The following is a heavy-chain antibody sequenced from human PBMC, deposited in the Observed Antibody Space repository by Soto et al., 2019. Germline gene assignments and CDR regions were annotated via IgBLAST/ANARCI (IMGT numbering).Heavy chain of an antibody. Sequence: SETLSLTCTVSVASISSGDYYCSWIRQPPWKGLEWIGYIYHSGRTYYNPSLKSRVTISVDTSRNQFSLTLSSVAAADTAVYYCARVPVTATSAYYTNWFDPWGQGTLVNVSS. D-gene: IGHD3-22*01. CDR1: VASISSGDYY. CDR3: ARVPVTATSAYYTNWFDP. CDR2: IYHSGRT. J-gene: IGHJ5*02. V-gene: IGHV4-30-4*01.